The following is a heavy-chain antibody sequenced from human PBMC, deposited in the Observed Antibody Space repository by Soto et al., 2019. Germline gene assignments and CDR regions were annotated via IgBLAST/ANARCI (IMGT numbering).Heavy chain of an antibody. CDR1: GYSFTNYW. J-gene: IGHJ4*01. D-gene: IGHD2-21*01. CDR2: IYPGDSDT. CDR3: ARLTNIFDFDY. V-gene: IGHV5-51*01. Sequence: GESLKISCKGSGYSFTNYWIGWVRQMPGKGLEWMGIIYPGDSDTRYSPSFQGQVTISADKSISTACLQWSSLKASDTAMYHCARLTNIFDFDYWGHGTLVTVSS.